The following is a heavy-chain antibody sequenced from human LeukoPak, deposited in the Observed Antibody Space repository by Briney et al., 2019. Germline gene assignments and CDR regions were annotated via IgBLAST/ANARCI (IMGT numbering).Heavy chain of an antibody. Sequence: ASVKVSCKASGYTFTGYYMHWVRQAPGQGLEWMGWINPNSGGTNYAQKFQGRVTMTRDTSISTAYMELSRLRSDDTAVYYCAGSGYDSPSPYYYYYYMDVWGKGTTVTVSS. V-gene: IGHV1-2*02. D-gene: IGHD5-12*01. CDR1: GYTFTGYY. CDR2: INPNSGGT. CDR3: AGSGYDSPSPYYYYYYMDV. J-gene: IGHJ6*03.